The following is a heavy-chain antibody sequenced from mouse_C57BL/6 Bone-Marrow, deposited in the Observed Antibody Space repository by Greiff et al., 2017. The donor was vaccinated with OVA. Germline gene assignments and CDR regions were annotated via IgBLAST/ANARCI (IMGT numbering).Heavy chain of an antibody. CDR3: AKSTVVAPYYCDY. V-gene: IGHV2-5*01. CDR1: GFSLTSYG. CDR2: IWSGGST. Sequence: QVQLKESGPGLVQPSQSLSITCTVSGFSLTSYGVHWVRQSPGKGLEWLGVIWSGGSTDYNEAFMSRLSITKDNSKSQVFFKMNSLQADDTAIYYCAKSTVVAPYYCDYWGQGTTLTVSS. J-gene: IGHJ2*01. D-gene: IGHD1-1*01.